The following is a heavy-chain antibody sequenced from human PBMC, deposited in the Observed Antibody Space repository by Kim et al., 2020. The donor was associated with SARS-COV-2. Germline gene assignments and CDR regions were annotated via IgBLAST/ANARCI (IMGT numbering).Heavy chain of an antibody. CDR2: IYPGDSDT. CDR3: ARLSYDAGYNSGGGGNYYYYSGMDV. V-gene: IGHV5-51*01. Sequence: GESLKISCKGSGYSFTSYWIGWVRQMPGKGLEWMGIIYPGDSDTRYSPSFQGQVTISADKSISTAYLQWSSLKASDTAMYYCARLSYDAGYNSGGGGNYYYYSGMDVWGQGTTVTVSS. CDR1: GYSFTSYW. D-gene: IGHD5-12*01. J-gene: IGHJ6*02.